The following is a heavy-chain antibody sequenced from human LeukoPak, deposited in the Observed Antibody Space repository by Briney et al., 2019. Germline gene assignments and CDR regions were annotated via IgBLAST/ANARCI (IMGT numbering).Heavy chain of an antibody. V-gene: IGHV1-46*01. CDR1: GYTFTSYY. J-gene: IGHJ3*02. CDR2: INPSGGNT. Sequence: GASVKVSCKASGYTFTSYYMHWVRQAPGQGLEWMGIINPSGGNTSYAQKFQGRVTTTRDTSTSTVYMELSSLRSEDTAVYYCARESSDAFDIWGQGTMVTVSS. CDR3: ARESSDAFDI.